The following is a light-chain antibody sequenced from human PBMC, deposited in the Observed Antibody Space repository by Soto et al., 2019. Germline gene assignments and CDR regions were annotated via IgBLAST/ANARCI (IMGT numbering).Light chain of an antibody. CDR1: QGISSY. CDR3: QQYYSYPRT. J-gene: IGKJ1*01. CDR2: AAF. Sequence: AIRMTQSPSSFSASTGDRVTITCRASQGISSYLAWYQQKPGKAPKLLIYAAFTLQSGVPSRFSGSGSGTEFTLTISCLQSEDFATYYCQQYYSYPRTFGQGTKVEIK. V-gene: IGKV1-8*01.